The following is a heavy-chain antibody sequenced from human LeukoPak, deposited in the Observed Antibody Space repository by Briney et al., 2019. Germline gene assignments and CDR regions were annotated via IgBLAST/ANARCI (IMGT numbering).Heavy chain of an antibody. CDR2: ISSTSSYM. Sequence: GGCLRLSCAASGFTFSSYSMNWVRQAPGKGLEWVSSISSTSSYMYYADSMKGRFIISRDNAKNSLYLQMNSLRAEDTAVYYCARASSGWAVDLYYFDHWGQGTLVTVSS. CDR3: ARASSGWAVDLYYFDH. J-gene: IGHJ4*02. CDR1: GFTFSSYS. D-gene: IGHD6-19*01. V-gene: IGHV3-21*01.